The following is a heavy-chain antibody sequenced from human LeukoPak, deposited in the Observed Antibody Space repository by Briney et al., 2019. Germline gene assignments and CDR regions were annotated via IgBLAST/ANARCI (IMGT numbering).Heavy chain of an antibody. CDR3: ARDRGAGEQLVPSV. CDR2: ISSSSSYI. D-gene: IGHD6-6*01. Sequence: GGSLRLSCAASGFTFSSYSMNWVRQAPGKGPEWVSSISSSSSYIYYADSVKGRFTISRDNAKNSLYLQMNSLRAEDTAVYYCARDRGAGEQLVPSVWGQGTLVTVSS. V-gene: IGHV3-21*01. J-gene: IGHJ4*02. CDR1: GFTFSSYS.